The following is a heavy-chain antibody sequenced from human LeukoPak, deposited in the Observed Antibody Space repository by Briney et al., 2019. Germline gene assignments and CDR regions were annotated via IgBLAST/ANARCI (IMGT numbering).Heavy chain of an antibody. J-gene: IGHJ4*02. CDR3: ARDSHTTYYDFWSGYYPDY. D-gene: IGHD3-3*01. V-gene: IGHV3-48*03. CDR2: ISSSGSTI. CDR1: GFTFSTYA. Sequence: GGSLRLSCAASGFTFSTYAMNWVRQAPGKGLEWVSYISSSGSTIYYADSVKGRFTISRDNAKNSLYLQMNSLRAEDTAVYYCARDSHTTYYDFWSGYYPDYWGQGTLVTVSS.